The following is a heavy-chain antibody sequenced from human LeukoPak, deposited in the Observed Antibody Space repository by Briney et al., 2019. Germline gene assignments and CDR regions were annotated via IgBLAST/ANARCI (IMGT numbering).Heavy chain of an antibody. CDR3: AKSALAAAGIDY. V-gene: IGHV3-30*18. D-gene: IGHD6-13*01. Sequence: PGRSLRLSCAASGFTFSTYAMRWVRQAPGKGLEWVSVISHEGRNKYYADSVKGRFTISRDNSKNTLYLQMNSLRAEDTAVYYCAKSALAAAGIDYWGQGTLVTVSS. CDR1: GFTFSTYA. CDR2: ISHEGRNK. J-gene: IGHJ4*02.